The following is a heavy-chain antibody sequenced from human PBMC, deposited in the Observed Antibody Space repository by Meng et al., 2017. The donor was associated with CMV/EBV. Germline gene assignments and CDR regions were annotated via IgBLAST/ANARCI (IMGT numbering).Heavy chain of an antibody. Sequence: SETLSLTCTVSGGSVSSGSYYWSWIRQPPGKGLEWIGYIYYSGSTNYNPSLKSRVTISVDTSKNQFSLKLSSVTAADTAVYYCARGGCSSTGCLSSWFDPWGQGTLVTVSS. CDR1: GGSVSSGSYY. J-gene: IGHJ5*02. CDR3: ARGGCSSTGCLSSWFDP. V-gene: IGHV4-61*01. CDR2: IYYSGST. D-gene: IGHD2-2*01.